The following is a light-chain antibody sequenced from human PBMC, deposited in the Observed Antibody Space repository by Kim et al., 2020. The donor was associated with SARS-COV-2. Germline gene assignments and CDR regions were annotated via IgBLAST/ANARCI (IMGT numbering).Light chain of an antibody. CDR1: SSVVGGYNY. Sequence: GQSVTLYCTGTSSVVGGYNYVSWYQQHPGKAPKLMIYDVSKLPSGVPGRFSGSKSGNTASLTISGLQAEDEADYYCCSYAGSYSYVFGTGTKVTVL. J-gene: IGLJ1*01. CDR2: DVS. V-gene: IGLV2-11*01. CDR3: CSYAGSYSYV.